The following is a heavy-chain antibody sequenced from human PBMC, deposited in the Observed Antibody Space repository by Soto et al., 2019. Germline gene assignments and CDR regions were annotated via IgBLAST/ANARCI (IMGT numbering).Heavy chain of an antibody. Sequence: SETLSLTCTVSGGSISSSSYYWGWIRRPPGKGLEWIASIYYSGSAYYNPSLKSRVTISVDTSKTHFSLKLSSVTAADTAIYYCARRRSCGGGSCHFDYWGQGTLVTVSS. CDR2: IYYSGSA. CDR1: GGSISSSSYY. D-gene: IGHD2-15*01. J-gene: IGHJ4*02. V-gene: IGHV4-39*02. CDR3: ARRRSCGGGSCHFDY.